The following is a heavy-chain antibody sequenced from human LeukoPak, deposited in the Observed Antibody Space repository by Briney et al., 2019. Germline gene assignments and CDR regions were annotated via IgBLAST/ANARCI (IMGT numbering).Heavy chain of an antibody. CDR1: GGSISSSSYY. CDR3: ARGIVVVPAAMGAIYY. V-gene: IGHV4-39*01. CDR2: IYYSGST. Sequence: SETLSLTCTVSGGSISSSSYYWGWIRQPPGKGLEWIGSIYYSGSTYYNPSLKSRVTISVDTSKNQFSLKLSSVTAADTAVYYCARGIVVVPAAMGAIYYWGQGTLVTVSS. J-gene: IGHJ4*02. D-gene: IGHD2-2*01.